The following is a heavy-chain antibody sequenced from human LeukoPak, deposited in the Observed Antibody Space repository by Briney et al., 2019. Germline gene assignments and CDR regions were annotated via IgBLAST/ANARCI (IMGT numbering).Heavy chain of an antibody. D-gene: IGHD4-23*01. CDR3: AKDGNFAFGD. CDR1: GFTFSIYG. CDR2: ISYDGSNK. V-gene: IGHV3-30*18. J-gene: IGHJ4*02. Sequence: PGGCLRLSCAASGFTFSIYGMHWVRQAPGKGLEWVAVISYDGSNKYYADSVKGRFTISRDNSKNTLYLQMNSLRAEDTAVYYCAKDGNFAFGDWGQGTLVTVSS.